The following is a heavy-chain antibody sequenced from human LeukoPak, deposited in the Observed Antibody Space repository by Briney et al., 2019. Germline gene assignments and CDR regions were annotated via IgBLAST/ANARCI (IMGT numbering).Heavy chain of an antibody. CDR2: IYYSGST. J-gene: IGHJ4*02. D-gene: IGHD2-15*01. CDR1: GGSISSSSYY. Sequence: SDTLSLTCTVSGGSISSSSYYWGWIRQPPGKGLEWIGSIYYSGSTYYNPSLKSRVTISVDTSKNQSSLKLSSVTAADTAVYYCARPHYCSGGSCYTDYWGQGTLVTVSS. CDR3: ARPHYCSGGSCYTDY. V-gene: IGHV4-39*01.